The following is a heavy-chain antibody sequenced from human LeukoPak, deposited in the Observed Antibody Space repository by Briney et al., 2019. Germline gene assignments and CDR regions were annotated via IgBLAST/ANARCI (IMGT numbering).Heavy chain of an antibody. Sequence: GGSLRLSCAASGFTFSSYAMHWVRQAPGKGLEWVAVISYDGSNKYYADSVKGRFAISRDNSKNTLYLQMNSLRSDDTAVYYCARDGGGYEDYWGQGTLVTVSS. D-gene: IGHD1-26*01. CDR1: GFTFSSYA. CDR3: ARDGGGYEDY. CDR2: ISYDGSNK. V-gene: IGHV3-30*09. J-gene: IGHJ4*02.